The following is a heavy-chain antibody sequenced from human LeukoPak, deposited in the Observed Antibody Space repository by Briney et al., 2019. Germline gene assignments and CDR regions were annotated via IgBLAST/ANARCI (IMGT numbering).Heavy chain of an antibody. CDR1: GGSFSGYY. V-gene: IGHV4-34*01. CDR2: INHSGST. CDR3: ARAAVLRGVRHFDL. J-gene: IGHJ2*01. D-gene: IGHD3-10*01. Sequence: SETLSLTCAVYGGSFSGYYWSWIRQPPGKGLEWIGEINHSGSTNYNPSLKSRVTISVDTSKNQFSLKLSSVTAADTAVYYCARAAVLRGVRHFDLWGRGTLVTVSS.